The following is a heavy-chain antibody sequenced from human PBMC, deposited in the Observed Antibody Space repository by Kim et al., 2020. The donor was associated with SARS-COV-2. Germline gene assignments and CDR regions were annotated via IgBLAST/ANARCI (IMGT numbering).Heavy chain of an antibody. CDR3: ARGPSGTASL. CDR2: MNGEGSST. J-gene: IGHJ2*01. Sequence: GGSLRLSCTVSGFTFSSSWMHWVRQAPGKGLAWVSSMNGEGSSTTYADSVKGRFTISSDNAKNSLFLQMNSLRVDDTAVYYCARGPSGTASLWVLGTLV. V-gene: IGHV3-74*01. D-gene: IGHD1-7*01. CDR1: GFTFSSSW.